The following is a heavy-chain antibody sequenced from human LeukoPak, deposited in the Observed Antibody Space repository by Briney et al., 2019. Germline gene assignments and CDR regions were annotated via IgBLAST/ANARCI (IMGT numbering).Heavy chain of an antibody. J-gene: IGHJ6*02. CDR2: INPNSGGT. V-gene: IGHV1-2*02. D-gene: IGHD3-10*01. CDR3: ARGHYYGSGSYTPYYYYGMDV. Sequence: ASVKVSCKASGYTFTDYYMHWVRQAPGQGLEWMGWINPNSGGTNYAQKFQGRVTMTRDTSISTAYMELSRLRSDDTAVYYCARGHYYGSGSYTPYYYYGMDVWGQGTTVTVSS. CDR1: GYTFTDYY.